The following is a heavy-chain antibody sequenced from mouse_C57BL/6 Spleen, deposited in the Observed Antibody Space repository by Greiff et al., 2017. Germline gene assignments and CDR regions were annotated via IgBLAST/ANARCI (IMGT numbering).Heavy chain of an antibody. Sequence: VQLQQSGPGLVQPSQSLSITCTVSGFSLTSYGVHWVRQSPGKGLEWLGVIWRGGSTDYNAAFMSRLSITKDNSKSQVFFKMNSLQADDTAIYYCAKEGLLRNYAMDYWGQGTSVTVSS. V-gene: IGHV2-5*01. CDR3: AKEGLLRNYAMDY. CDR1: GFSLTSYG. D-gene: IGHD2-3*01. CDR2: IWRGGST. J-gene: IGHJ4*01.